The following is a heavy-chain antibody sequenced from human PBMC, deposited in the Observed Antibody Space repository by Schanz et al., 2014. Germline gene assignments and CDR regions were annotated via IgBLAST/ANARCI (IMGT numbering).Heavy chain of an antibody. CDR2: INSDGSTT. V-gene: IGHV3-74*01. Sequence: EVQLVESGGGFVQPGGSLRLSCAASGFTFSSYWMHWVRQAPGKGLVWVPRINSDGSTTIYADSVKGRFTISRDNAKNTLYLQMNSLRAEDTAVYYCARPLGPNYYYYGLDVWGQGTTVTVSS. J-gene: IGHJ6*02. CDR1: GFTFSSYW. CDR3: ARPLGPNYYYYGLDV.